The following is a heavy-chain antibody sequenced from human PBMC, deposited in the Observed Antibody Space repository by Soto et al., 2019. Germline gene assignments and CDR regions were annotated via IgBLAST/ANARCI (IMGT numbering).Heavy chain of an antibody. CDR3: AKRRGAGWHFDY. Sequence: DVQLLESGGGLVQPEGSLRLSCAASGFTFSSYAMGWVRQGPGKGLEWVAVVSIGGSTHYAVSVRGRFTISRDNSKNTLSLQMNSLTAEDTVVYFCAKRRGAGWHFDYWGQGALVTVSS. J-gene: IGHJ4*02. D-gene: IGHD2-15*01. V-gene: IGHV3-23*01. CDR1: GFTFSSYA. CDR2: VSIGGST.